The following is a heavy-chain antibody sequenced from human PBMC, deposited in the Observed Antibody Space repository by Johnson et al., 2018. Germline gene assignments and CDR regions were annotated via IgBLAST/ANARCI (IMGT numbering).Heavy chain of an antibody. CDR3: ARGFDTNAFDI. J-gene: IGHJ3*02. CDR1: GFTFSGYW. V-gene: IGHV3-74*01. D-gene: IGHD1-26*01. CDR2: ICGDGSTT. Sequence: VQLQEAGGGLVQPGGSLRLSCAASGFTFSGYWMHFLRQHPGKGLVCVSRICGDGSTTNYADSVKGRLTISRDNAKDTLFLQMNSLTAEDTALYYCARGFDTNAFDIWGQGTMVTVSS.